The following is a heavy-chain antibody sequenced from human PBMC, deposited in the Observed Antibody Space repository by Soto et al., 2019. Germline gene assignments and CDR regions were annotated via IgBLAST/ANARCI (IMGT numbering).Heavy chain of an antibody. D-gene: IGHD3-22*01. CDR1: GASISSHN. Sequence: QVQLQESGPGLVKPSETLSLTCSVSGASISSHNWVWIRQPAGKGPEWVGRINIGGAINYSPSLKTRVTMSIDTSKNQFSLHLRSVTAADTAMYFCARDRGDYNSSWFWDISHWGPGTLVTVSS. CDR2: INIGGAI. V-gene: IGHV4-4*07. CDR3: ARDRGDYNSSWFWDISH. J-gene: IGHJ2*01.